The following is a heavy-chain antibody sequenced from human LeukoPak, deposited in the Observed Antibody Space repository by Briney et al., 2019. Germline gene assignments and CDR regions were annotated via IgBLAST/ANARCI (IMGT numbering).Heavy chain of an antibody. D-gene: IGHD3-10*01. Sequence: GESLKISCQGSGYSFTSYWIGWVRQLPGKGLEWMGIIYPGDSDTRYSPSFQGQVTISADKSISTAYLQWSSLKASDTAMYYCARLLSVRFGELLYDPDGLGAFDIWGQGTMVTVSS. CDR3: ARLLSVRFGELLYDPDGLGAFDI. J-gene: IGHJ3*02. V-gene: IGHV5-51*01. CDR2: IYPGDSDT. CDR1: GYSFTSYW.